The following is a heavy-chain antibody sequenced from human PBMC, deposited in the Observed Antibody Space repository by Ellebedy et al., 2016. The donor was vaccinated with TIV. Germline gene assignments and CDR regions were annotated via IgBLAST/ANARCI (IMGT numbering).Heavy chain of an antibody. J-gene: IGHJ4*02. CDR2: MNPNSGNT. V-gene: IGHV1-8*01. CDR1: GYTFTSYD. Sequence: ASVKVSXXASGYTFTSYDINWVRQATGQGLEWMGWMNPNSGNTGYAQKFQGRVTMTRNTSISTAYMELSSLRSEDTAVYYCARGRRWRIAVARYSFDYWGQGTLVTVSS. D-gene: IGHD6-19*01. CDR3: ARGRRWRIAVARYSFDY.